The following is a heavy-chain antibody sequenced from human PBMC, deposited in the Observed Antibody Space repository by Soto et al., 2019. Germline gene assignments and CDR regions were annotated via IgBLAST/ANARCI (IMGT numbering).Heavy chain of an antibody. CDR3: AKDRNYPRDQFHY. Sequence: GSLRLSCAASGFTFSTYALSWVRQAPGKGLEWVSAISANGQGIYYADSVRGRFTISRDNSKNTIFLHMDSLRAEDTAVYYCAKDRNYPRDQFHYWGQGSLVTVSS. J-gene: IGHJ4*02. D-gene: IGHD1-7*01. CDR2: ISANGQGI. V-gene: IGHV3-23*01. CDR1: GFTFSTYA.